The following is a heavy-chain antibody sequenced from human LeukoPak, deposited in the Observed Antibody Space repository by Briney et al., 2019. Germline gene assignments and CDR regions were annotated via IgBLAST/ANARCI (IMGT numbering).Heavy chain of an antibody. Sequence: ASVKVSCKASGYPFTSYGINWVRQAPGQGLEWMGWISAYSGNTNYAQKFQDRVTMTTDTSTSTAYMELRSLRYDDTAVYYCTRVPELPEYWGQGTLVTVSS. CDR2: ISAYSGNT. CDR3: TRVPELPEY. CDR1: GYPFTSYG. V-gene: IGHV1-18*01. J-gene: IGHJ4*02. D-gene: IGHD2-15*01.